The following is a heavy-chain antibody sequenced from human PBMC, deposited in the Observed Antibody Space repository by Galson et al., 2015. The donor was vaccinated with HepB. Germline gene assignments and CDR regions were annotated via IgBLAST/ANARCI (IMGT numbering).Heavy chain of an antibody. CDR3: AKVFPEKTDGWYRQALYYFDS. CDR2: ITPSGDNT. D-gene: IGHD6-19*01. V-gene: IGHV3-23*01. J-gene: IGHJ4*01. CDR1: GFPFSYYA. Sequence: SLRLSCAASGFPFSYYAMTWVRQAPGKGLEWVSAITPSGDNTYSADSLKGRFTISRDNSKNTVFLRMNSLGADDTAIYFCAKVFPEKTDGWYRQALYYFDSWGHGTRVTVSS.